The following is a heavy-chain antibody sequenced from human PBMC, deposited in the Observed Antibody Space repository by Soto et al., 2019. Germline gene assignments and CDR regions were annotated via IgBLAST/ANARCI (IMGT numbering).Heavy chain of an antibody. D-gene: IGHD2-2*01. CDR1: GGTFDAYT. V-gene: IGHV1-69*01. J-gene: IGHJ6*02. CDR3: ARLGTKAMDV. Sequence: QVQLVQSGAEVRKPGSSVRVSCKASGGTFDAYTITWVRQAPGQGLEWMGGIIPLFGTANYAQKFQGRVTITADESTTTAHMEQSSLRSEDTAVYFCARLGTKAMDVWGQGTTVTISS. CDR2: IIPLFGTA.